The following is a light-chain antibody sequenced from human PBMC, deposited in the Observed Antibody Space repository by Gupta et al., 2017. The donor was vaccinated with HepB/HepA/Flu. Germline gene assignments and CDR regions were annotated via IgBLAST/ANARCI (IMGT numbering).Light chain of an antibody. CDR3: QQYNSYSSCS. Sequence: DIQMTQSPSPLSASVGDRVTITCRASQRISSWLAWYQQKPGKAPKLLISKAASLESGVPLRFSGSGSGTEFTLTISSLQPDDFVTYYCQQYNSYSSCSFGQGTKLEIK. CDR2: KAA. J-gene: IGKJ2*04. CDR1: QRISSW. V-gene: IGKV1-5*03.